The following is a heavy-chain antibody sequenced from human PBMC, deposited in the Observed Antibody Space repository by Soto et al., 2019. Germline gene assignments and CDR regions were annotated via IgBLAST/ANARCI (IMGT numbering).Heavy chain of an antibody. V-gene: IGHV3-64D*08. CDR2: ISSNGGST. J-gene: IGHJ6*02. Sequence: GGSLRVSCSASGFTFSSYAMHWVRQAPGKGLEYVSAISSNGGSTYYADSVKGRFTISRDNSKNTLYLQMSSLRAEDTAVYYCVKGLYCSGGSCYWYYYYYGMDVWGQGTTVTVSS. CDR3: VKGLYCSGGSCYWYYYYYGMDV. CDR1: GFTFSSYA. D-gene: IGHD2-15*01.